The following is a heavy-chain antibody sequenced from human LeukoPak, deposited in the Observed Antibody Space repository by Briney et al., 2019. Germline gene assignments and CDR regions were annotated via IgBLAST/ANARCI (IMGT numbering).Heavy chain of an antibody. CDR3: VKALSGWYPRKPFDY. CDR1: GFTFSSYA. CDR2: ISSSGGNT. D-gene: IGHD6-19*01. Sequence: PGGSLRLSCSASGFTFSSYAMHWVRQAPGKGLEYVSSISSSGGNTYYADSLKGRFTISRDNSKNTLYIQMNSLRAEDTAVYYCVKALSGWYPRKPFDYWGQGTLVTVSS. V-gene: IGHV3-64*05. J-gene: IGHJ4*02.